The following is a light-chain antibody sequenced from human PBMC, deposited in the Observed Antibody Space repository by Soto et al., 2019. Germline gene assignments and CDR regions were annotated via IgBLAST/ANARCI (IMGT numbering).Light chain of an antibody. CDR1: QSVSSS. CDR3: QQSSNWPPYT. CDR2: DAS. J-gene: IGKJ2*01. V-gene: IGKV3-11*01. Sequence: EIVLTQSPATLSLSPGERATLSCRASQSVSSSLAWYQQKPGQAPRLLIYDASSRATGIPARFSGSWSGTDFTLTISSREPEDFAVYYCQQSSNWPPYTFGQGTQLEI.